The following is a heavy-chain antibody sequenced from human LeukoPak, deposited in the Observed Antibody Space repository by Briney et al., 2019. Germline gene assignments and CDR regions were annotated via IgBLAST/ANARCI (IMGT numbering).Heavy chain of an antibody. CDR2: KWYDGSDE. J-gene: IGHJ3*01. CDR1: GFTFSSYG. CDR3: ARAGDAFDL. Sequence: GVSLRLSCAASGFTFSSYGMHWVRQAPGKGLEWVAVKWYDGSDEYYTDSVKGRFTIFRDNSKNTLYLQMNSLRAEDTAIYYCARAGDAFDLWGQGTMVTVS. V-gene: IGHV3-33*08.